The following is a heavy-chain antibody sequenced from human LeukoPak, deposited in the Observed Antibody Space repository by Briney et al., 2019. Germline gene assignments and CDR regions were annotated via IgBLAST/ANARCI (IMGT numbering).Heavy chain of an antibody. J-gene: IGHJ3*02. CDR3: AKDDTYSGYAAGGAFDI. CDR1: GFTFSSYG. CDR2: IRYDGSNK. V-gene: IGHV3-30*02. D-gene: IGHD5-12*01. Sequence: GGSLRLSCAASGFTFSSYGMHWVRQAPGKGLEWVAFIRYDGSNKYYADSVKGRFTISRDNSKNTLYLQMNSLRAEDTALYYCAKDDTYSGYAAGGAFDIWGQGTMVTVSS.